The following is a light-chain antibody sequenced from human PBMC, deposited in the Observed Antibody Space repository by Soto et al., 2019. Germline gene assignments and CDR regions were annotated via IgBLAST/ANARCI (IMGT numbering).Light chain of an antibody. CDR3: LSYAGPDNV. CDR1: SSDVGGYDY. Sequence: QAVLTQPPSASGTPGQSVTISCTGTSSDVGGYDYVSWYQQYPGKTPKLMIFEVTKRPSGVPDRFTGSKSGNTASLTVSGHQAEDGADYYCLSYAGPDNVFGTGGKGTFL. J-gene: IGLJ1*01. V-gene: IGLV2-8*01. CDR2: EVT.